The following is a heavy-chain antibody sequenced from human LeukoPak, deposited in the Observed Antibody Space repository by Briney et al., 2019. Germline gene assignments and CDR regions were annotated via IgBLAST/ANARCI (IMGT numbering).Heavy chain of an antibody. J-gene: IGHJ5*02. CDR2: INPNSGGT. D-gene: IGHD4-11*01. CDR1: GYIFTGYY. CDR3: ASGFYSNYVLNWFDP. Sequence: GASVKVSCKASGYIFTGYYMHWVRQAPGQGLEWMGWINPNSGGTNYAQKFQGRVTMTRDTSISTAYMELSMLRSDDTAVYYCASGFYSNYVLNWFDPWGQGTLVTVSS. V-gene: IGHV1-2*02.